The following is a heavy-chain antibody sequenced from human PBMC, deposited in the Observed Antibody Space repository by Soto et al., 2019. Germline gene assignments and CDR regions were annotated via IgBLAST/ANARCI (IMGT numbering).Heavy chain of an antibody. V-gene: IGHV4-31*03. CDR2: IYYSGST. D-gene: IGHD3-10*01. J-gene: IGHJ4*02. CDR3: ATWSDYYGSGSTDY. Sequence: SETLSLTCTVSGGSISSSSYYWGWIRQPPGKGLEWIGYIYYSGSTYYNPSLKSRVTISVDTSKNQFSLKLSSVTAADTAVYYCATWSDYYGSGSTDYWGQGPWSPS. CDR1: GGSISSSSYY.